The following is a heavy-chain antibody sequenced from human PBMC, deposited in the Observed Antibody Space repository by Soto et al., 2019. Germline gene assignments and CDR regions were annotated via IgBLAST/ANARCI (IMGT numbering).Heavy chain of an antibody. V-gene: IGHV4-4*02. Sequence: QVLLQESGPGLVQPSGTLSLSCVVSGVSIGSNYYWGWVRQPPGKGLEWLGDMSHIGSVNYNPSLQXXVTLSMDKSQNQVSLKLNSWTAADTAGYYCARRLGWYAIDYWGQGTLVIVSS. J-gene: IGHJ4*02. D-gene: IGHD6-19*01. CDR3: ARRLGWYAIDY. CDR1: GVSIGSNYY. CDR2: MSHIGSV.